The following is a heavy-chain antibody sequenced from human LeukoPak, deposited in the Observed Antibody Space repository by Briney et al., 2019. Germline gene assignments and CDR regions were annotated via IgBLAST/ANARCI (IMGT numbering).Heavy chain of an antibody. CDR1: GGSISSSSYY. CDR3: ARESEYEAAAGLLDY. V-gene: IGHV4-39*07. CDR2: IYYSGST. J-gene: IGHJ4*02. D-gene: IGHD6-13*01. Sequence: SETLSPTCTVSGGSISSSSYYWGWIRQPPGKGLEWIGSIYYSGSTYYNPSLKSRVTMSVDTSKNQFSLKLSSVTAADTAVYYCARESEYEAAAGLLDYWGQGTLVTVSS.